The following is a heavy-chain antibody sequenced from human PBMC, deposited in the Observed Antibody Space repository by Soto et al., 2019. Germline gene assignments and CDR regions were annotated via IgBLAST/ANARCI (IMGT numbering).Heavy chain of an antibody. D-gene: IGHD6-19*01. CDR3: AKGGRQWLVTSDFNY. Sequence: VQLVESGGGVVQPGRSLRLSCAASGFTFSDYAMHWVRQAPGKGLEWVAVVSHDGRNTHYADSVKGRFTISRDSSKNPVSLEMTSMRAEDTAAYYCAKGGRQWLVTSDFNYWGQGALVTVSS. J-gene: IGHJ4*02. CDR1: GFTFSDYA. CDR2: VSHDGRNT. V-gene: IGHV3-30*18.